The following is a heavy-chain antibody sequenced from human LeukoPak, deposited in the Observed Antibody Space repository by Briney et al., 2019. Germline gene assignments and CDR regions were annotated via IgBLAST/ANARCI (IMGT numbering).Heavy chain of an antibody. J-gene: IGHJ5*02. CDR3: ARDGIYCSGGSCHNWFDP. CDR2: IYYSGST. Sequence: SETLSLTCTVSGGSISSYYWSWIRQPLGKGLEWIGYIYYSGSTNYNPSLKSRVTISVDTSKNQFSLKLSSVTAANTAVYYCARDGIYCSGGSCHNWFDPWGQGTLVTVSS. V-gene: IGHV4-59*01. D-gene: IGHD2-15*01. CDR1: GGSISSYY.